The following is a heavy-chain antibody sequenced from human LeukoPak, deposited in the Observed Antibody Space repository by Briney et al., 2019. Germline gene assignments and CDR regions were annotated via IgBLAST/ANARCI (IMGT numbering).Heavy chain of an antibody. CDR2: ISSSGSTI. D-gene: IGHD2-2*01. J-gene: IGHJ3*02. CDR3: ARDCSSTSCYDAFDI. Sequence: GGSLRLSCAASGFTFSDYYMSWIRQAPGKGLEWVSYISSSGSTIYYADSVKGRFTISRDNAKNSLYLQMNSLRAEDTAVYYCARDCSSTSCYDAFDIWGQGTMVTVPS. V-gene: IGHV3-11*01. CDR1: GFTFSDYY.